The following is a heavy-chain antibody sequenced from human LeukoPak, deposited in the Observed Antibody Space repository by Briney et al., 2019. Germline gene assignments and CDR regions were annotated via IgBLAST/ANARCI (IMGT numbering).Heavy chain of an antibody. CDR2: TYYSGST. CDR1: GGSISSYY. V-gene: IGHV4-59*08. D-gene: IGHD4-23*01. Sequence: SETLSLTCTVSGGSISSYYWSWIRQPPGKGLEWIGYTYYSGSTNYNPSLKSRVTISVDTSRNQFSLKLSSVTAADTAVYYCARQAGGGNSGSFDYWGQGTLVTVSS. CDR3: ARQAGGGNSGSFDY. J-gene: IGHJ4*02.